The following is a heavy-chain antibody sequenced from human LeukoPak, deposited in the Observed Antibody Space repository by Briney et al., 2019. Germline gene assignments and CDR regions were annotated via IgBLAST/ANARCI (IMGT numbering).Heavy chain of an antibody. CDR2: INSDGSST. D-gene: IGHD3-22*01. CDR1: GFTFSSYW. J-gene: IGHJ4*02. V-gene: IGHV3-74*01. Sequence: PGGSLRLSCAASGFTFSSYWMHWVRQAPGKGLVWVSRINSDGSSTSYADSVKGRFTISRDNAKNTLYLQTNSLRAEDTAVYYCANVRASWTFYSDNSNFLHWGQGTLVTVSS. CDR3: ANVRASWTFYSDNSNFLH.